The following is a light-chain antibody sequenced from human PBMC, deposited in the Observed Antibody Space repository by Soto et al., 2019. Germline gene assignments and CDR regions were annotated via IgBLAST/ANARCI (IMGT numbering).Light chain of an antibody. CDR1: SSDVGGYNY. Sequence: QSALTQPVSVSGSPGQSITISCTGTSSDVGGYNYVSWYQQHPGKAPKLMIYEVTKRPSGVSNRFSGSKSGNTASLTISGLQAEDEADYYCSSYTSSSTLDYVFGTGTKLTVL. J-gene: IGLJ1*01. CDR2: EVT. V-gene: IGLV2-14*01. CDR3: SSYTSSSTLDYV.